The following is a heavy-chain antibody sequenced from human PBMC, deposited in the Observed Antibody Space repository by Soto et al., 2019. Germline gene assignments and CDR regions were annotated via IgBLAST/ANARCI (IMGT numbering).Heavy chain of an antibody. V-gene: IGHV1-3*01. CDR3: ARRDIVVVVAAAAFDY. J-gene: IGHJ4*02. CDR2: INAGNGNT. CDR1: GYTFTSYA. Sequence: QVQLVQSGAEVKKPGASVKVSCKASGYTFTSYAMHWVRQAPGQRLEWMGWINAGNGNTEYSQKFQGRVTITRDTSASTAYMELSSLRSEDTAVYYCARRDIVVVVAAAAFDYWGQGTLVTVSS. D-gene: IGHD2-15*01.